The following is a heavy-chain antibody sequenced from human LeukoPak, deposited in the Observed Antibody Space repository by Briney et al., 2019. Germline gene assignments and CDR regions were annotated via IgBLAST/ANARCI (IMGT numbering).Heavy chain of an antibody. CDR1: GFTFSNAW. V-gene: IGHV3-15*01. D-gene: IGHD3-10*01. CDR2: IKSKTDGGTT. J-gene: IGHJ4*02. CDR3: ARPMEGNLGSGNWYFDY. Sequence: GGSLRLSCAASGFTFSNAWMSWVRQAPGKGLEWVGRIKSKTDGGTTDYAAPVKGRFTMSRDDSKNTLYLQMNSLRDEDTAVYYCARPMEGNLGSGNWYFDYWGQGSLVTVSS.